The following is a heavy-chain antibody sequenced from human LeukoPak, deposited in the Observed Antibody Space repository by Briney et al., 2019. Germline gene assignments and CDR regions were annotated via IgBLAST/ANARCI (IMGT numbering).Heavy chain of an antibody. J-gene: IGHJ2*01. CDR2: ITHSGSP. CDR1: SVSLSGYY. Sequence: RPSETLSLTCGVSSVSLSGYYWRWVRQPPGGGLEWLGEITHSGSPNYNPSLKSRVTISGDTSKKQFSLNLKSVTAADTGVYYCARGVDLWGRGTPVSVSS. CDR3: ARGVDL. V-gene: IGHV4-34*01.